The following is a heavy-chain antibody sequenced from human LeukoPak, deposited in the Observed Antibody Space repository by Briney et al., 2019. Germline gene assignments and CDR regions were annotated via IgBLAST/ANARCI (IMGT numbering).Heavy chain of an antibody. D-gene: IGHD3-10*01. V-gene: IGHV4-34*01. CDR3: ARRYYGSGSYYLDY. Sequence: SGTLSLTCAVYGGSFSGYYWSWIRQPPGKGLEWIGEINHSGSTNYNPSLKSRVTISVDTSKNQFSLKLSSVTAADTAVYYCARRYYGSGSYYLDYWGQGTLVTVSS. CDR2: INHSGST. J-gene: IGHJ4*02. CDR1: GGSFSGYY.